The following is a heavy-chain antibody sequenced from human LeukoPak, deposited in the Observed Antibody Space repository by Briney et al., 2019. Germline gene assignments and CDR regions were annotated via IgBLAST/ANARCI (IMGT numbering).Heavy chain of an antibody. CDR1: GFTFSNYW. CDR3: AKRADYGGNSYDY. V-gene: IGHV3-74*01. CDR2: INSDGSST. Sequence: GVSLRLSCAASGFTFSNYWMHWVRQTAGKGPVWVSRINSDGSSTSYADSVKGRFTISRDNAKNTLYLQMNSLRAEDTALYYCAKRADYGGNSYDYWGQGTLVTVSS. D-gene: IGHD4-23*01. J-gene: IGHJ4*02.